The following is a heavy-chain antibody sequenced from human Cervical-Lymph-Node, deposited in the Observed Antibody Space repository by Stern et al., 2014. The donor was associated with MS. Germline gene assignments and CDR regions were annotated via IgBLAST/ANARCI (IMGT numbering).Heavy chain of an antibody. CDR3: ARDRANYGVFDY. V-gene: IGHV1-18*01. CDR2: ISGHHGVT. Sequence: VQLVQSGGGVKKPGASVKVSCKTSGYTFTDYGVTWVRLAPGQGLEWMGWISGHHGVTNDARKFQDRVTITTDTSTNTAYLELRSLRADDTAIYYCARDRANYGVFDYWGQGSRVTVSA. D-gene: IGHD4-17*01. CDR1: GYTFTDYG. J-gene: IGHJ4*02.